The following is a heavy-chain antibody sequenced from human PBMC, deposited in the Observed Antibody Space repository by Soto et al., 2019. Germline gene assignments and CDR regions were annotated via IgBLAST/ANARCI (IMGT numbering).Heavy chain of an antibody. D-gene: IGHD5-18*01. V-gene: IGHV4-31*03. CDR2: IYYSGST. CDR3: ARSGYSYGPNPLLY. J-gene: IGHJ4*02. CDR1: GGSISSGGYY. Sequence: SETLSLTCTVSGGSISSGGYYWSWIRQHPGKGLEWIGYIYYSGSTYYNPSLKSRVTISVDTSKNQFSLKLSSVTAADTAVYYCARSGYSYGPNPLLYWGQGILVTVSS.